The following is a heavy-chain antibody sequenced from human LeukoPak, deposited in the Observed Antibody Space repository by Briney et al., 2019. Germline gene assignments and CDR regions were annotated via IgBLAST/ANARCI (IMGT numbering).Heavy chain of an antibody. J-gene: IGHJ6*04. V-gene: IGHV3-48*03. CDR2: ISSSGSTI. Sequence: GGSLRLSCTASGFSFGSFWMSWVRQAPGKGLEWVSYISSSGSTIYYADSVKGRFTISRDNAKNSLYLQMNSLRAEDTAVYYCAELGITMIGGVWGKGTTVTISS. CDR1: GFSFGSFW. CDR3: AELGITMIGGV. D-gene: IGHD3-10*02.